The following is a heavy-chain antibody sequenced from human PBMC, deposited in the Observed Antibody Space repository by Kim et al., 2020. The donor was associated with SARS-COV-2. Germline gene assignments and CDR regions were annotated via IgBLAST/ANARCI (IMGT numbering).Heavy chain of an antibody. J-gene: IGHJ4*02. D-gene: IGHD4-17*01. V-gene: IGHV4-59*01. Sequence: SETLSLTCTVSGGSISSYYWSWIRQPPGKGLEWIGYIYYSGSTNYNTSLKSRVTISVDTSKNQFSLKLSSVTAADTAVYYCARRYGAFDYWGQGTLVTVSS. CDR2: IYYSGST. CDR3: ARRYGAFDY. CDR1: GGSISSYY.